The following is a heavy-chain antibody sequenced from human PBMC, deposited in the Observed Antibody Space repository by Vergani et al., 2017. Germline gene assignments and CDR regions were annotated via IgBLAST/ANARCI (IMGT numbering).Heavy chain of an antibody. J-gene: IGHJ6*02. CDR3: ARDPHIAVAGIAKYGMDV. CDR2: ISAYNGNT. CDR1: GYPFTSYG. Sequence: QVQLVQSGAEVKKPGASVKVSCKASGYPFTSYGISWVRQAPGQGLEWMGWISAYNGNTNYAQKLQGRVTMTTDTSTSTAYMELRSLRSDDTAVYYCARDPHIAVAGIAKYGMDVWGQGTTVTVSS. D-gene: IGHD6-19*01. V-gene: IGHV1-18*01.